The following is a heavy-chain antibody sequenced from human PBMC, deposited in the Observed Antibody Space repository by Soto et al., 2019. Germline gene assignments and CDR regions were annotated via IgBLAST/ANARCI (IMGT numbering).Heavy chain of an antibody. Sequence: GGSLRLACAASGFTFSSYSMNWVRQAPGKGLEWVSSISSSSSYIYYADSVQGRSTISRDNAKNSLYLQMNSLRAEDTAVYYCARALAGSDYWGQGTLVTVSS. CDR2: ISSSSSYI. CDR1: GFTFSSYS. J-gene: IGHJ4*02. CDR3: ARALAGSDY. D-gene: IGHD6-19*01. V-gene: IGHV3-21*01.